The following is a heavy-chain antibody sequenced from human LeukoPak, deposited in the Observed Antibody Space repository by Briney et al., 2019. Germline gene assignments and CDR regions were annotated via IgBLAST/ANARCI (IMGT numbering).Heavy chain of an antibody. D-gene: IGHD6-19*01. J-gene: IGHJ4*02. CDR2: IYYSGST. CDR1: GGSISSSSYY. CDR3: ARPSSSSGQTDY. Sequence: SETLSLTCTVSGGSISSSSYYWGWIRQPPGKGLEWIGSIYYSGSTYYNPSLKSRVTISVDTSKNQFSLKLSSVTAADTAVYYCARPSSSSGQTDYWGQGTLVTVSS. V-gene: IGHV4-39*01.